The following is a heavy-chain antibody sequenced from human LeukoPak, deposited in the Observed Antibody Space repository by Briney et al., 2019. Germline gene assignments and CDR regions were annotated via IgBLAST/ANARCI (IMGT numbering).Heavy chain of an antibody. CDR2: INPSGGTT. V-gene: IGHV1-46*01. Sequence: ASVKVSCKASGYTFTNYYMHWVRQAPGQGLEWMGIINPSGGTTTYAHKFQDRVTMTRDTSTSTVYMEVSSLRPEDTAVYYCARPPSIIPASNVYYYYYAMDVWGQGTTVTVSS. D-gene: IGHD2-2*01. CDR3: ARPPSIIPASNVYYYYYAMDV. J-gene: IGHJ6*02. CDR1: GYTFTNYY.